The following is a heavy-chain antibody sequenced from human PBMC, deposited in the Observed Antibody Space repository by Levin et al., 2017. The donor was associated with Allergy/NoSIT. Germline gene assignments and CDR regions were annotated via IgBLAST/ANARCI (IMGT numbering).Heavy chain of an antibody. V-gene: IGHV4-59*01. J-gene: IGHJ6*02. Sequence: SETLSLTCTVSGAPISSYYWSWIRQTPGRQLDWIGYIHYSGATKSNPALHSRVTISLDTVKTQLSLKLNFVTAADTAVYYCARDRTVPTGGAGGTCFYGAEVWGQGTTVTVSS. CDR2: IHYSGAT. CDR1: GAPISSYY. D-gene: IGHD1-7*01. CDR3: ARDRTVPTGGAGGTCFYGAEV.